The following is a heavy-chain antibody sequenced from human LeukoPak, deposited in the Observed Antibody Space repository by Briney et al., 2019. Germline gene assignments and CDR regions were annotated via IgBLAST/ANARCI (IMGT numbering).Heavy chain of an antibody. CDR2: ISYDGSNK. CDR1: GFTFSSYW. Sequence: GGSLRLSCAASGFTFSSYWMSWVRQAPGKGRGWVAVISYDGSNKYYADSVKGRFTISRDNSKNTLSLQMNSLRPEDTAVYYCARAHLSSSSTDYMDVWGKGTTVTVSS. CDR3: ARAHLSSSSTDYMDV. J-gene: IGHJ6*03. V-gene: IGHV3-30*03. D-gene: IGHD6-6*01.